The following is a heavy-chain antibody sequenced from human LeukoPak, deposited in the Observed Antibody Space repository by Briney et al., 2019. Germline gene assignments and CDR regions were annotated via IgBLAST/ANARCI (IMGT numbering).Heavy chain of an antibody. Sequence: PGGSLRLSCAASGFTFSSYSMNWVRQAPGNGLEWVSSISSSSSYIYYADSVKGRFTISRDNAKNSLYLQMNSLRAEDTAVYYCARGSGLLTENWFDPWGQGTLVTVSS. J-gene: IGHJ5*02. D-gene: IGHD3-22*01. CDR1: GFTFSSYS. V-gene: IGHV3-21*01. CDR2: ISSSSSYI. CDR3: ARGSGLLTENWFDP.